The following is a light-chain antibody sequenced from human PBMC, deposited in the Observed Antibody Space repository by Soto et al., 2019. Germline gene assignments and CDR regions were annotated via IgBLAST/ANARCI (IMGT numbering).Light chain of an antibody. V-gene: IGLV2-8*01. CDR3: SSYAGSTAWV. CDR1: SSDVGGYNY. J-gene: IGLJ1*01. CDR2: EVS. Sequence: QSALTQPPSASGSPGQSVTISCTGTSSDVGGYNYVSWYQQHPGKAPKLMIYEVSKRPSGVPDRFSGSKSGNTASLTVSGHQAEDEADYYCSSYAGSTAWVFGTGTKVTVL.